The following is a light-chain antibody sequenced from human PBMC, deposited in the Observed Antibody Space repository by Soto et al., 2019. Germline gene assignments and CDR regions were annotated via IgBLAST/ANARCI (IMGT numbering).Light chain of an antibody. Sequence: QSALTQPASVSGSPGQSITISCTGTSSDFGGYNYVSWYQQHPGKAPKLMIYDVSNRPSGVSNRFSGSKSGNTASLTISGLQAEDEADYYCSSYTSSSTVVFGGGTKLNVL. J-gene: IGLJ2*01. CDR1: SSDFGGYNY. CDR3: SSYTSSSTVV. V-gene: IGLV2-14*01. CDR2: DVS.